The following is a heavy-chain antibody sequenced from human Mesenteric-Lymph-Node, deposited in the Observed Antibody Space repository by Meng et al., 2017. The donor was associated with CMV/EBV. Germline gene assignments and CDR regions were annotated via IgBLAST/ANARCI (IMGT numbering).Heavy chain of an antibody. CDR1: GYLFTAHH. D-gene: IGHD1-26*01. Sequence: ASVKVSCKASGYLFTAHHIHWVRQAPGQGLEWMGWINPNSGGTNYAQKFQGRVTMTRDTSISTAYMELSRLRSDDTAVYYCAREEGGSGGMDVWGQGTTVTVSS. CDR3: AREEGGSGGMDV. J-gene: IGHJ6*02. V-gene: IGHV1-2*02. CDR2: INPNSGGT.